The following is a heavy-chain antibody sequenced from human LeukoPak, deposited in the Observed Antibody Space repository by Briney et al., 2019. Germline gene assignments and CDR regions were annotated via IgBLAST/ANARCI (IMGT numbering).Heavy chain of an antibody. CDR2: IKQDGSEK. Sequence: GGTLRLSCAASGFTLSSYWMSWVRQAPGKGLEWVANIKQDGSEKYYVDSVTARFTISRDNAKNSLYLQMNSLRAEDTAVYYCAREFRYYGSGSYSSPWGQGTLVTVSS. V-gene: IGHV3-7*01. CDR1: GFTLSSYW. CDR3: AREFRYYGSGSYSSP. D-gene: IGHD3-10*01. J-gene: IGHJ5*02.